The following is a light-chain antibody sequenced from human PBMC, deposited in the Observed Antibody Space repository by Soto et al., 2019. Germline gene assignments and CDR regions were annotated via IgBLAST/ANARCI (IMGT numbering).Light chain of an antibody. J-gene: IGLJ2*01. CDR1: SSDVGGYNF. CDR3: SSYTSTNTQL. Sequence: QSVLTQPASVSGSPGQSITISCTGTSSDVGGYNFVSWYQQHPGKAPKLMIYDVTNRPSGVSNRFSGSKSGNTASLTISGLQAEDEAHYSCSSYTSTNTQLFGGGTKVTVL. V-gene: IGLV2-14*03. CDR2: DVT.